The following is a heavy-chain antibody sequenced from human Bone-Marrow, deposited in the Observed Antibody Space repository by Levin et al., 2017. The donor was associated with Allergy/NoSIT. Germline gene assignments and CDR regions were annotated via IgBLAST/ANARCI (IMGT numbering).Heavy chain of an antibody. V-gene: IGHV3-73*01. D-gene: IGHD3-22*01. J-gene: IGHJ4*02. CDR1: GFSFSGSA. Sequence: GESLKISCAASGFSFSGSAIHWVRQASGKGLEWIGHIRSRDNNYATAYAASVEGRFTISRDDSRNTAYLQMNSLKIDDTAMYYCTRLQYYFDDVAYYNFDSWGQGALVTVST. CDR2: IRSRDNNYAT. CDR3: TRLQYYFDDVAYYNFDS.